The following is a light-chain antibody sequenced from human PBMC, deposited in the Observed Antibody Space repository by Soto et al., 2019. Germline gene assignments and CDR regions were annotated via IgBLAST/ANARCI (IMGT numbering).Light chain of an antibody. Sequence: EIVLTQSPATLSLSPGERATLSCRPSQSVSSYLAWYQQKPGQAHRLLIYDASNRATGIPARFSGSGSGTDFTLTISSLQAEDVAVYYCQQYNIWRSIGFGQGTRLEIK. V-gene: IGKV3-11*01. CDR3: QQYNIWRSIG. J-gene: IGKJ5*01. CDR1: QSVSSY. CDR2: DAS.